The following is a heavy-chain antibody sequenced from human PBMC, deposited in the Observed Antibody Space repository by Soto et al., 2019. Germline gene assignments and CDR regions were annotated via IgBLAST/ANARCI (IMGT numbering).Heavy chain of an antibody. D-gene: IGHD3-3*01. V-gene: IGHV4-39*01. CDR3: ARLKINTIVGYYYMDV. CDR2: IYYSGST. CDR1: GGSISSSSYY. Sequence: SETLSLTCTVSGGSISSSSYYWGWIRQPPGKGLEWIGSIYYSGSTYYNPSLKSRVTISVETSKNQFSLKLSSVTAADTAVYYCARLKINTIVGYYYMDVWGKGTTVTVSS. J-gene: IGHJ6*03.